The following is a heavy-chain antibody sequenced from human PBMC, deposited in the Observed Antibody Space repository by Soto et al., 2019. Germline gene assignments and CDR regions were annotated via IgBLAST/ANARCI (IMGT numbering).Heavy chain of an antibody. J-gene: IGHJ6*03. V-gene: IGHV4-59*01. Sequence: QVQLQESGPGLVKPSETLSLTCTVSGGSISSYYWSWIRQPPGKGLEWIGYIYYSGSTNYNPSLKSRVTISVDTSKNQFSLKLSSVTAADTAVYYCARVNGDIMVYAPYYYYYMDVWGKGTTVTVSS. CDR3: ARVNGDIMVYAPYYYYYMDV. D-gene: IGHD2-8*01. CDR1: GGSISSYY. CDR2: IYYSGST.